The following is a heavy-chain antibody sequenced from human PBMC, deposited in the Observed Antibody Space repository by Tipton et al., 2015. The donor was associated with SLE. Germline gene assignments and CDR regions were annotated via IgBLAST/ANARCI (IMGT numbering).Heavy chain of an antibody. CDR3: ARTKGSFSFDY. J-gene: IGHJ4*02. Sequence: LSLTCTVSGGSITSHYWSWIRQPPGKGLEWVALVSYDGSKEYYADSVKGRFTISRDNSKNTLYLQMNSLRAEDTAVYYCARTKGSFSFDYWGQGTLVTVSS. V-gene: IGHV3-30*03. CDR2: VSYDGSKE. CDR1: GGSITSHY. D-gene: IGHD3-10*01.